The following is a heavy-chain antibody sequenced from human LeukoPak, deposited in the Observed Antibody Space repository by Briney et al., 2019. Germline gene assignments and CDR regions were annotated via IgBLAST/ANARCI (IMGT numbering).Heavy chain of an antibody. Sequence: GGSLRLSCAASGFTFSDYYMSWIRQAPGKGLEWVSYISSSGSTIYYADSVKGRFTISRDNAKNSLYLQMNSLRAEDTAVYYCATKEDDCWSGYYYYYMDVWGKGTTVTVSS. D-gene: IGHD3-3*01. CDR1: GFTFSDYY. CDR3: ATKEDDCWSGYYYYYMDV. J-gene: IGHJ6*03. V-gene: IGHV3-11*01. CDR2: ISSSGSTI.